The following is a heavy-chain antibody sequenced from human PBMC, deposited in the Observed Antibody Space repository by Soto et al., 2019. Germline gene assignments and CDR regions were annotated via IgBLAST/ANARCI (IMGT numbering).Heavy chain of an antibody. CDR3: ARGWGYDSTDYYYAY. J-gene: IGHJ4*02. V-gene: IGHV1-69*01. CDR1: GGTFSRHA. D-gene: IGHD3-22*01. Sequence: QVQLVQSGAEVRKPGSSVKVSCKASGGTFSRHAISWVRQAPGQGLEWMGGSSPIFGTANHAQKFQGRVTIIADESTSTVYMELSSLRSEDTAIYYCARGWGYDSTDYYYAYWGQGTLVIVSS. CDR2: SSPIFGTA.